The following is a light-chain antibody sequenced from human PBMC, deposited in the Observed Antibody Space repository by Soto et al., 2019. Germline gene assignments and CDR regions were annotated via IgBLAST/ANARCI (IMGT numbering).Light chain of an antibody. CDR3: QQYNSYPWT. Sequence: DIHMTQSPSTLSAALGDRVTTTSRASQSISSWLAWYQQKPGKAPKLLIYDASSLESGVPSRFSGSGSGTEFTLTISSLQPDDFATYYCQQYNSYPWTFGQGTKVDI. V-gene: IGKV1-5*01. J-gene: IGKJ1*01. CDR2: DAS. CDR1: QSISSW.